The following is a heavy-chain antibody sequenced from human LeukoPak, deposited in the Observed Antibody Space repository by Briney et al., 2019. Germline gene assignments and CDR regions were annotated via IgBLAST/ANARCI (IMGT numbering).Heavy chain of an antibody. Sequence: SETLSLTCTVSGYSISSGYYWGWIRQPPGKGLEWIGYIYHSGSTYYNPSLKSRVTISVDRSKNQFSLKLSSVTAADTAVYYCARDGSGYSYGYNYFDYWGQGTLVTVSS. CDR3: ARDGSGYSYGYNYFDY. J-gene: IGHJ4*02. D-gene: IGHD5-18*01. CDR1: GYSISSGYY. V-gene: IGHV4-38-2*02. CDR2: IYHSGST.